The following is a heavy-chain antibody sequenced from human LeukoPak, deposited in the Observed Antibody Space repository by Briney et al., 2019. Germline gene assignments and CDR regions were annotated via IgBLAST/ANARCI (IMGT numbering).Heavy chain of an antibody. J-gene: IGHJ4*02. D-gene: IGHD1-26*01. CDR2: IYYSGST. V-gene: IGHV4-59*01. CDR1: GGSISSYY. CDR3: ASSGLEWEIPNYYFDY. Sequence: ASETLSLTCTVSGGSISSYYWSWIREPPGGGLEWIGYIYYSGSTNYNPPLKSRVTISVDTSKNQFSLKLRSVTAAYKAVDYCASSGLEWEIPNYYFDYWGQGTLVSVCS.